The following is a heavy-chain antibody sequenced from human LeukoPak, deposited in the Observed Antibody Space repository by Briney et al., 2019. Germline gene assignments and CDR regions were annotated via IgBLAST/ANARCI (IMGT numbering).Heavy chain of an antibody. CDR1: GGSFSGYY. D-gene: IGHD3-10*01. Sequence: PSETLSLTCAVYGGSFSGYYWSWIRQPPGKGLESIGEINHSGSTNYNPSLKSRVTISVDTSKNQFSLKLSSVTAADTAVYYCASRLPSITMVRGRSPTFDYWGQGTLVTVSS. J-gene: IGHJ4*02. CDR3: ASRLPSITMVRGRSPTFDY. V-gene: IGHV4-34*01. CDR2: INHSGST.